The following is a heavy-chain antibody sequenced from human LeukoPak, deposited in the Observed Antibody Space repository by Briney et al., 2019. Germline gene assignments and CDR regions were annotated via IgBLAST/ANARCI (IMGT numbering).Heavy chain of an antibody. J-gene: IGHJ4*02. CDR1: GFTFSSYV. CDR3: ARGKKIWSTLGV. CDR2: ISSDGSSK. V-gene: IGHV3-30-3*01. Sequence: GRSLRLSCAASGFTFSSYVMHWVRQAPGKGLEWVAVISSDGSSKYYADSVKGRFTISRDNSKNTLYVQMNSLRAEDTAVYYCARGKKIWSTLGVWGQGTLVTVSS. D-gene: IGHD3-16*01.